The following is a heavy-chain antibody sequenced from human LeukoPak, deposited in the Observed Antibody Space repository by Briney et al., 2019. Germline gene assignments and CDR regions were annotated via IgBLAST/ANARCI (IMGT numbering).Heavy chain of an antibody. CDR1: GFTFSSYA. J-gene: IGHJ6*02. CDR2: ISGSGGST. V-gene: IGHV3-23*01. CDR3: AKDLLGSSAPRYYYYYGMDV. D-gene: IGHD6-19*01. Sequence: GGSLRLSRAASGFTFSSYAMSWVRQAPGKGLEWVSAISGSGGSTYYADSVKGRFTISRDNSKNTLYLQMNSLRAEDTAVYYCAKDLLGSSAPRYYYYYGMDVWGQGTTVTVSS.